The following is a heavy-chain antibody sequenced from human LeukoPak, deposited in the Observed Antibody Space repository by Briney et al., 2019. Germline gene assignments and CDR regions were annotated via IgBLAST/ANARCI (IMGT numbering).Heavy chain of an antibody. CDR1: GGTFSSYA. Sequence: GASVRVSCKASGGTFSSYAISWVRQAPGQGLEWMGGIIPIFGTANYAEKLQGRVTITADKSTSTAYMEMSRLRAEDTAVYYCARLIRFLEWLFSPQPPGAFDIWGQGTMVTVSP. J-gene: IGHJ3*02. CDR3: ARLIRFLEWLFSPQPPGAFDI. D-gene: IGHD3-3*01. CDR2: IIPIFGTA. V-gene: IGHV1-69*06.